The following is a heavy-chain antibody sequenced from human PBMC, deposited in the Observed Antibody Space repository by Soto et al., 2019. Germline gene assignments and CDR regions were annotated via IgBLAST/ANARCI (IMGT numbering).Heavy chain of an antibody. Sequence: QGQLLQSGGGVVQPGRSLTLSCEASGFTFSNHGAHWVRQAPGKGLEWVAVIWHDGSEKYYADSVKGRFTIFRDNFKSTLSLRMNSLRAEDTAVYYCARDGGHCTRPTGYSGFESWGQGSLVTVSS. CDR3: ARDGGHCTRPTGYSGFES. J-gene: IGHJ4*02. CDR1: GFTFSNHG. CDR2: IWHDGSEK. V-gene: IGHV3-33*01. D-gene: IGHD2-8*01.